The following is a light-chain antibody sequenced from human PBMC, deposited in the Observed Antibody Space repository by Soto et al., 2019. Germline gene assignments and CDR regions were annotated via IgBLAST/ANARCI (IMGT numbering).Light chain of an antibody. V-gene: IGKV1-5*03. Sequence: DIQMTQSPSTLSASVGERVTITCRASQSISSWLAWYQQKPGKAPKLLIYKASSLESGVPSRFSGSGSGTECTLTISSLQPDDFATYYCQQYNSYPYTFGQGTKLEIK. CDR3: QQYNSYPYT. CDR1: QSISSW. CDR2: KAS. J-gene: IGKJ2*01.